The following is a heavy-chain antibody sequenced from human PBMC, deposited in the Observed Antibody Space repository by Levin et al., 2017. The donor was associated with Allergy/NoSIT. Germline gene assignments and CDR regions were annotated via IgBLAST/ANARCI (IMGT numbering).Heavy chain of an antibody. J-gene: IGHJ3*02. CDR3: AKDFPLVGAHSAFDI. CDR2: ISGSGGST. Sequence: GESLKISCAASGFTFSSYAMSWVRQAPGKGLEWVSAISGSGGSTYYADSVKGRFTISRDNSKNTLYLQMNSLRAEDTAVYYCAKDFPLVGAHSAFDIWGQGTMVTVSS. V-gene: IGHV3-23*01. D-gene: IGHD1-26*01. CDR1: GFTFSSYA.